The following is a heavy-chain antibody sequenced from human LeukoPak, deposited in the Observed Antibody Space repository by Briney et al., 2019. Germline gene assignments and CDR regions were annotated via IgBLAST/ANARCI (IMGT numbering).Heavy chain of an antibody. CDR2: MFYGGIS. CDR3: TRDPYYTTSASPY. J-gene: IGHJ4*02. CDR1: GASISSGDYY. D-gene: IGHD3-22*01. V-gene: IGHV4-30-4*01. Sequence: PSETLSLTCTVSGASISSGDYYWSWIRQPPGKGLEWIGYMFYGGISYYNPSLSDRVSVSADTSKNQFSLKLTSVTAADTGVYYCTRDPYYTTSASPYWGQGTLVTVSS.